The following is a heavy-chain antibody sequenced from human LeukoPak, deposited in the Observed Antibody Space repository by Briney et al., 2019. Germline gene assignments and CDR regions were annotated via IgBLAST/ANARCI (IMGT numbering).Heavy chain of an antibody. CDR2: IIPILGIA. D-gene: IGHD2-15*01. J-gene: IGHJ5*02. Sequence: EASVKVSCKASGGTFSSYTISWVRQAPGQGLEWMGRIIPILGIANYAQKFQGRVTITADESTSTAYMELSSLRSEDTAVYYCARAKAQITLGYCSGGSCYSNWFDPWGQGTLVTVSS. V-gene: IGHV1-69*02. CDR1: GGTFSSYT. CDR3: ARAKAQITLGYCSGGSCYSNWFDP.